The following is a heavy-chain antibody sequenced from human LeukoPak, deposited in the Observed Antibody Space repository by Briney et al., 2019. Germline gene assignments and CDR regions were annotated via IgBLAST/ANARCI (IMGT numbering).Heavy chain of an antibody. J-gene: IGHJ4*02. CDR2: IYYSGST. CDR1: GGSISSYY. V-gene: IGHV4-59*01. CDR3: ARGLLWFGELFNY. Sequence: PSETLSLTCTVSGGSISSYYWSWIRQPPGKGLEWVGYIYYSGSTNYNPSLKSRVTISVDTSKNQFSLKLSSVTAADTGVDYCARGLLWFGELFNYWGQGTLVTVSS. D-gene: IGHD3-10*01.